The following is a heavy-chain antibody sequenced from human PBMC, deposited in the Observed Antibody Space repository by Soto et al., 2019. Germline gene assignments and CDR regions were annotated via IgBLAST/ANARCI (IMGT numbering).Heavy chain of an antibody. V-gene: IGHV3-30*18. CDR1: GFIFIRSG. CDR2: ISYDGSNK. Sequence: GGSLRLSCAASGFIFIRSGMHWVRQAPCKGLERVAVISYDGSNKYYADSVKGRFTISRDNSKNTLYLQMNSLRAEDTAVYYCAKEWVYDSSGWSFDYWGQGTLVTVSS. D-gene: IGHD3-22*01. CDR3: AKEWVYDSSGWSFDY. J-gene: IGHJ4*02.